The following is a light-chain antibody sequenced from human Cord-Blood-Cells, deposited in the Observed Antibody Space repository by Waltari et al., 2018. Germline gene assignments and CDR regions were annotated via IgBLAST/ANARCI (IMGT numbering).Light chain of an antibody. CDR3: SSYAGSNNYV. CDR2: EVS. J-gene: IGLJ1*01. CDR1: SSDVGGYNY. V-gene: IGLV2-8*01. Sequence: QSALTQPPSASGSPGQSVTISCTGTSSDVGGYNYVSWNQQHPGKAPTLMIFEVSKRHSGGPDRCSGAKAGNTASLSGSGLQAEDEADYYCSSYAGSNNYVFGTGTKVTVL.